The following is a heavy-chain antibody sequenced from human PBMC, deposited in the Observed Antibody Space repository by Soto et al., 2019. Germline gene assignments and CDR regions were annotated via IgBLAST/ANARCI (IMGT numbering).Heavy chain of an antibody. D-gene: IGHD3-10*01. CDR1: GGSISSGGYS. CDR3: ARGRSGGGVRGYFFDY. Sequence: SETLSLTCAVSGGSISSGGYSWNWIRQPPGEGLEWIGYINHGGSTYYNPSLKRRLTISEHTSRNHFSLRLNSVTAADTAVYYCARGRSGGGVRGYFFDYWGQGTLVTVSS. J-gene: IGHJ4*02. CDR2: INHGGST. V-gene: IGHV4-30-2*01.